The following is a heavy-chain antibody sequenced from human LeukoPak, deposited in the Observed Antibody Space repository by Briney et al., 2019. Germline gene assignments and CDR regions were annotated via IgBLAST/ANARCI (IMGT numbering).Heavy chain of an antibody. CDR1: GGTFSSYA. D-gene: IGHD3-3*01. V-gene: IGHV1-69*01. CDR3: AGRPHDFWSGYPDYYYYGMDV. Sequence: SLKVSCKASGGTFSSYAISWVRQAPGQGLEWMGGIIPIFGTANYAQKFQGRVTITADESTSTAYMELSSLRSEDTAVYYCAGRPHDFWSGYPDYYYYGMDVWGQGTTVTVSS. CDR2: IIPIFGTA. J-gene: IGHJ6*02.